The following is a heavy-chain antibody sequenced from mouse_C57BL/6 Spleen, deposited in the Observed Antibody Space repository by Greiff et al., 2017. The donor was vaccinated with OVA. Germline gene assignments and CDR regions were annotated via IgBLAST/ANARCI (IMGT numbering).Heavy chain of an antibody. V-gene: IGHV5-15*01. CDR2: ISNFAYSI. CDR1: GFPFSDYG. D-gene: IGHD3-3*01. CDR3: ARGLDAYFDV. J-gene: IGHJ1*03. Sequence: EVTLQESGGGLVQPGGSLTLSCAASGFPFSDYGMAWVRQAPRTGPEWVAFISNFAYSIYYAATVTGRFTISRENAKNTLYLERSSLRSEDTAMYYCARGLDAYFDVWGTGTTVTVSS.